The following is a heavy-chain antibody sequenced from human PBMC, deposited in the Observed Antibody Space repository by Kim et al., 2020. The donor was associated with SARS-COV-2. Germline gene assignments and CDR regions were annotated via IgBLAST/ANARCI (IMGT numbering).Heavy chain of an antibody. CDR3: SAGEYVWGSYRYSF. V-gene: IGHV1-69*13. CDR1: GGTFSSYA. Sequence: SVKVSCKASGGTFSSYAISWVRQAPGQGLEWMGGIIPIFGTANYAQKFQGRVTITADESTSTAYMELSSLRSEDTAVYYCSAGEYVWGSYRYSFWGQGTLVTVSS. D-gene: IGHD3-16*02. J-gene: IGHJ4*02. CDR2: IIPIFGTA.